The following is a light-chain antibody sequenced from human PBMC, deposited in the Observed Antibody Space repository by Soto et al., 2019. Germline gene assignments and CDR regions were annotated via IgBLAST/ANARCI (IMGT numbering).Light chain of an antibody. CDR1: SSDVGSYNT. V-gene: IGLV2-23*01. J-gene: IGLJ1*01. CDR2: EGS. CDR3: GSYAGSSWYV. Sequence: SALAQPASASLSPGHSITISCPGTSSDVGSYNTLSWYPQLTGKAAKLMYYEGSQRPAGVSSRISGSKAGNTVTRTISEHQAVDEGEYYCGSYAGSSWYVLGTGTKVT.